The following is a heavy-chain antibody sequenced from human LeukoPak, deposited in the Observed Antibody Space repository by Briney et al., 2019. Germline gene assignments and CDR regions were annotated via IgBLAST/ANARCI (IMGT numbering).Heavy chain of an antibody. J-gene: IGHJ4*02. Sequence: SETLSLTCTVSGGSISSGDYYWSWLRQPPGKGLEWIGYIYYSGSTYYNPSLKSRVTMSVDTSKNQFSLKLSSVTAADTAVYYCARDPSGSSWYYFDYWGQGTLVTVSS. CDR2: IYYSGST. CDR3: ARDPSGSSWYYFDY. V-gene: IGHV4-30-4*01. CDR1: GGSISSGDYY. D-gene: IGHD6-13*01.